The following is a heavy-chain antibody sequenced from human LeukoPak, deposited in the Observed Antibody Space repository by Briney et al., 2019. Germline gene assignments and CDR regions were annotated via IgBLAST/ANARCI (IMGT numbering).Heavy chain of an antibody. Sequence: PSETLSLTCAVSGDSISSATHYWSWIRQPAGKGLEWIGRIYSSGSTNYNPSLKSRVSISVDTSKSQFSLKLSSVTAADTAVYYCARFLNWVFDNWGQGTPVTVSS. CDR2: IYSSGST. V-gene: IGHV4-61*02. D-gene: IGHD7-27*01. CDR1: GDSISSATHY. J-gene: IGHJ4*02. CDR3: ARFLNWVFDN.